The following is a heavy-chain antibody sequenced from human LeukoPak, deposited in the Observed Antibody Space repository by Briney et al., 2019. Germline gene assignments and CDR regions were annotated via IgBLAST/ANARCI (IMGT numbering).Heavy chain of an antibody. D-gene: IGHD3-10*01. J-gene: IGHJ5*01. CDR2: LSGSGGST. Sequence: GGSLRLSCAASGFTFSSYGMSWVRQAPGKGLEWVSDLSGSGGSTYYADSVKGRFTISRDNSKNTLYLQMNSLRAEDTAVYYCARVCRCAGFGEGANWYDSWGQGTLVTVSS. CDR3: ARVCRCAGFGEGANWYDS. CDR1: GFTFSSYG. V-gene: IGHV3-23*01.